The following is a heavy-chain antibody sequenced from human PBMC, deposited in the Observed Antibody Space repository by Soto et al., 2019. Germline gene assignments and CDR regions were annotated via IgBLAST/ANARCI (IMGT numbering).Heavy chain of an antibody. Sequence: QVQLVESGGDVVQPGRSLRLSCEASGFTFDYYGMYWVRQAPGKGLEWVAAISYHGTNKYYADSVKGRFTISRDNSKNTLSLQMDSLKHEDTAVYYCAKLPVSMFDFWSGYYAPVVDYWGQGTLVTVSS. J-gene: IGHJ4*02. CDR2: ISYHGTNK. V-gene: IGHV3-30*18. CDR3: AKLPVSMFDFWSGYYAPVVDY. CDR1: GFTFDYYG. D-gene: IGHD3-3*01.